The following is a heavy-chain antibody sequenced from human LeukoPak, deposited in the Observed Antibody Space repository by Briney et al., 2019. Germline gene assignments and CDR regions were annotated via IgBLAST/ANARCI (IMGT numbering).Heavy chain of an antibody. CDR2: ISSSSSTI. CDR1: GFTFSDYY. D-gene: IGHD5-18*01. V-gene: IGHV3-11*01. Sequence: GGSLRLSCAASGFTFSDYYMSWIRQAPGKGLEWVSYISSSSSTIYYADSVKGRFTISRDNAKNSLYLQMNSLRAEDTAVYYCAIVRYSYGYECYWGQGTLVTVSA. J-gene: IGHJ4*02. CDR3: AIVRYSYGYECY.